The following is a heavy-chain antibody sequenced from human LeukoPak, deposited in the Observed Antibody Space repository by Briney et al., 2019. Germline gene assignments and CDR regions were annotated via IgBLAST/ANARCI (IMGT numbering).Heavy chain of an antibody. J-gene: IGHJ4*02. V-gene: IGHV3-30-3*02. CDR2: ISYDGSNK. Sequence: PGRSLRLSCVASGFYFSSYAMHWVRQAPGKGLEWVAVISYDGSNKYYADSVKGRFTISRDNSKNTLYLQMNSLRAEDTAVYYCAKALAPYGDYFDYWGQGTLVTVSS. D-gene: IGHD4-17*01. CDR1: GFYFSSYA. CDR3: AKALAPYGDYFDY.